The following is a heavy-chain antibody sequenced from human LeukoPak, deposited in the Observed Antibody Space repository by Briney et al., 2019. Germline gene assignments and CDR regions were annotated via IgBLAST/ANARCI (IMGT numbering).Heavy chain of an antibody. CDR1: GFTFSSNY. J-gene: IGHJ4*02. D-gene: IGHD1-1*01. CDR2: TSSGGNT. Sequence: GGSLRLSCAASGFTFSSNYMNWVRQAPGKGLEWVSVTSSGGNTYYADSVQGRFTISRDNSKNTLYLQMNSLRAEDTAVYYCARDPRSGTGIWGQGALVTVSS. V-gene: IGHV3-66*01. CDR3: ARDPRSGTGI.